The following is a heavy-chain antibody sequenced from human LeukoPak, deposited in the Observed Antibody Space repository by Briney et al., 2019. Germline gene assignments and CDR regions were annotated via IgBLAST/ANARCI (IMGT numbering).Heavy chain of an antibody. Sequence: GGSLRLSCAASGFTFSSNWMSWVRQAPGKGLEWVARINQDGSEKKYVDSVKGRFTISRDNAKNSLYLQTNSLRAEDTAVYFCARVYCRGGSCYTYLDYWGQGTLVTVSS. D-gene: IGHD2-15*01. V-gene: IGHV3-7*04. J-gene: IGHJ4*02. CDR1: GFTFSSNW. CDR2: INQDGSEK. CDR3: ARVYCRGGSCYTYLDY.